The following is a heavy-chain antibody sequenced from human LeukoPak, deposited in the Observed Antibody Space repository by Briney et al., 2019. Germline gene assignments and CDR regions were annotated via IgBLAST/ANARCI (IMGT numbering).Heavy chain of an antibody. CDR3: AELGITMIGGV. CDR2: ISSSGSTI. Sequence: AGGSLRLSGAASGLTFSSYEMNWVRQAPGKGLEWVSYISSSGSTIYYADSVKGRFTISRGNAKNPLYLQMNSLRAEDTAVYYCAELGITMIGGVWGKGTTVTISS. J-gene: IGHJ6*04. V-gene: IGHV3-48*03. CDR1: GLTFSSYE. D-gene: IGHD3-10*02.